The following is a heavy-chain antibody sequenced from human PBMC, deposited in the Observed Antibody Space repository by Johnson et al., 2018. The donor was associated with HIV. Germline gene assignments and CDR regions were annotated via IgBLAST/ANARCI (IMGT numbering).Heavy chain of an antibody. J-gene: IGHJ3*01. V-gene: IGHV3-7*01. CDR1: GFTFSSYW. D-gene: IGHD6-13*01. Sequence: VQLVESGGGVVQPGRSLKLSCTVSGFTFSSYWMTWVRQAPGKGLEWVANIKQDGNEKYYAASVKGRFTISRDNAKNSLYLQMNSLRAEDTAVYYCAKGGEVWYGAFDFWGQGTMAIVSS. CDR3: AKGGEVWYGAFDF. CDR2: IKQDGNEK.